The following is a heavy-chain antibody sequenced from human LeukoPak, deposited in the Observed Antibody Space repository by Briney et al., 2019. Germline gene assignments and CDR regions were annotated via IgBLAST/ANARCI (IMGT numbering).Heavy chain of an antibody. CDR3: VKDSDLVLTGYLFDY. D-gene: IGHD3-9*01. CDR2: ISSNGGST. Sequence: PGGSLRLSCSASGFTFSSYAMHWVRQAPGKGLENVSAISSNGGSTYYADSVKGRFTISRDNSKNTLYLQMSSLRAEDTAVYYCVKDSDLVLTGYLFDYWGQGTLVTVSS. J-gene: IGHJ4*02. CDR1: GFTFSSYA. V-gene: IGHV3-64D*06.